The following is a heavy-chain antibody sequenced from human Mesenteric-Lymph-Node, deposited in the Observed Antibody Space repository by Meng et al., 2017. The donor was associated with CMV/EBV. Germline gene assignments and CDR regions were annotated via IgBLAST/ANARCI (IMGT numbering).Heavy chain of an antibody. CDR2: ISSSSSTI. CDR1: GFTFSSYS. D-gene: IGHD3-10*01. V-gene: IGHV3-48*04. Sequence: GESLKISCAASGFTFSSYSMNWVRQAPGKGLEWVSYISSSSSTIYYADSVKGRFTISRDNAKNSLYVQMNSLRAEDTAVYYCARRGVYNWFDSWGQGTLVTVSS. J-gene: IGHJ5*01. CDR3: ARRGVYNWFDS.